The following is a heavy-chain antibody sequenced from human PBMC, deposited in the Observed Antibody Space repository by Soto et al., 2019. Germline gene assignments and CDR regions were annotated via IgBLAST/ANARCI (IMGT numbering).Heavy chain of an antibody. D-gene: IGHD3-22*01. J-gene: IGHJ6*02. CDR2: INQGVREK. V-gene: IGHV3-7*01. CDR1: GFTFSSYW. CDR3: ARDRGRPDLRDTHYYDSSDLDYGMDV. Sequence: EVRLVESGGGLVQPGGSLTLSCAASGFTFSSYWMTWVRQAPGKGLEWVANINQGVREKYYMDSMKGRFTISRDNAKNSLLLQPNSLRAEDTDVYSCARDRGRPDLRDTHYYDSSDLDYGMDVWGQGTTVTVSS.